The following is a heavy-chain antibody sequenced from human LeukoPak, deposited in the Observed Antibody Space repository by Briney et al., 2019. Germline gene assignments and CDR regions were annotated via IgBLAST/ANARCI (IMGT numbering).Heavy chain of an antibody. J-gene: IGHJ4*02. CDR2: IYHSGST. D-gene: IGHD3-22*01. CDR1: GYSISSGYY. Sequence: SETLSLTCAVSGYSISSGYYWGWIRQPPGKGLEWIGSIYHSGSTYYNPSLKSRVTISVDTSKNQFSLQLSSLTAADTAVYYCAIHPIEYYYDSSGYGFDYWGQGTLVTVSS. CDR3: AIHPIEYYYDSSGYGFDY. V-gene: IGHV4-38-2*01.